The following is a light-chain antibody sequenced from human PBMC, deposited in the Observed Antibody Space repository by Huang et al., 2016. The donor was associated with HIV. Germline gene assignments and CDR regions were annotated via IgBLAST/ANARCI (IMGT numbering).Light chain of an antibody. J-gene: IGKJ5*01. CDR2: GAS. CDR3: QQYNNWPIT. V-gene: IGKV3-15*01. CDR1: QSVNTN. Sequence: EVVMTQSPAILSVSPGERAALSCRASQSVNTNLAWYQQKPGQAPRLLIHGASTRATVLPARFSGSGSGTEFTLTISSLQSEDFAVYYCQQYNNWPITFGQGTRLEIK.